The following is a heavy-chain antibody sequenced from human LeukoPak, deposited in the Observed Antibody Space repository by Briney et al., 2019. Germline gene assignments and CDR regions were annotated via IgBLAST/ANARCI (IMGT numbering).Heavy chain of an antibody. Sequence: PGGSLRLSCAASGFTFSSYWMSWVRQAPGKGLEWVANIKQDGSEKYYVDSVKGRFTISRDNAKNSLYLQMNSLRAEDTAVYYCARGPSPSITMIVVVIKGAFDIWGQGTMVTVSS. CDR1: GFTFSSYW. V-gene: IGHV3-7*01. J-gene: IGHJ3*02. D-gene: IGHD3-22*01. CDR3: ARGPSPSITMIVVVIKGAFDI. CDR2: IKQDGSEK.